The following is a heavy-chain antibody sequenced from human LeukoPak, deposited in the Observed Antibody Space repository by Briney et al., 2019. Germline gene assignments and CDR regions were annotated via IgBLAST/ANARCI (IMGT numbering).Heavy chain of an antibody. CDR1: GFTFSSYS. V-gene: IGHV3-21*01. D-gene: IGHD3-22*01. J-gene: IGHJ4*02. CDR3: ARNYYDSSGYSHCFDY. Sequence: GGSLRLSCAASGFTFSSYSMNWVRQAPGKGLEWVSSISSSSSYIYYADSVKGRFTISRDNAKNSLYLQMNSLRAEDTAVYYCARNYYDSSGYSHCFDYWGQGTLVTVSS. CDR2: ISSSSSYI.